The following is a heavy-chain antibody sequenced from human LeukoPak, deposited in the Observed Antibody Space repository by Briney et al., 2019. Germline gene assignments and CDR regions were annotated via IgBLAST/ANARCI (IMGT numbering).Heavy chain of an antibody. CDR2: IYYSGST. CDR3: AARRREYCSSTSCYRDYYYYYYMDV. CDR1: GGSISSGGYY. J-gene: IGHJ6*03. V-gene: IGHV4-31*03. Sequence: SETLSLTCTVSGGSISSGGYYWSWIRQHPGKGLEWIGYIYYSGSTNYNPSLKSRVTISVDTSKNQFSLKLSSVTAADTAVYYCAARRREYCSSTSCYRDYYYYYYMDVWGKGTTVTVSS. D-gene: IGHD2-2*02.